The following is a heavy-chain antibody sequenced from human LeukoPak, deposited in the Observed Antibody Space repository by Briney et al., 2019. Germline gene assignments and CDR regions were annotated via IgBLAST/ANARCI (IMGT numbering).Heavy chain of an antibody. D-gene: IGHD4-17*01. Sequence: SGGSLRLSCAASGFTFSSYGMHWVRQAPGKGLEWVAVISYDGNNKYYADSVKGRFTISRDNFKNTLYLQMNSLRGEDTAVYYCAKKGDYGYYFDYWGQGTLVTVSS. CDR2: ISYDGNNK. J-gene: IGHJ4*02. CDR1: GFTFSSYG. V-gene: IGHV3-30*18. CDR3: AKKGDYGYYFDY.